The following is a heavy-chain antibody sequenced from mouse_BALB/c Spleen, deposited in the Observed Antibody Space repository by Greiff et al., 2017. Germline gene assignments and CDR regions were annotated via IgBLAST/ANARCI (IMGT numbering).Heavy chain of an antibody. Sequence: EVQLQESGPGLVKPSQSLSLTCTVTGYSITSDYAWNWIRQFPGNKLEWMGYISYSGSTSYNPSLKSRISITRDTSKNQFFLQLNSVTTEDTATYYCARYGVAMDYWGQGTSVTVSS. CDR1: GYSITSDYA. J-gene: IGHJ4*01. CDR2: ISYSGST. V-gene: IGHV3-2*02. D-gene: IGHD1-1*01. CDR3: ARYGVAMDY.